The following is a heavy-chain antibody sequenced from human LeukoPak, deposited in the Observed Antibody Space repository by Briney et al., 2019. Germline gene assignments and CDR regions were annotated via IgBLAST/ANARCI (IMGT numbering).Heavy chain of an antibody. V-gene: IGHV1-58*01. Sequence: GASVKVSCKASGFTFTSSAVQWVRQARGQRLEWIGWIVVGSGNTNYAQKFQERVTITRDMSTSTAYMELSSLRSEDTAVYYCAADGTMIVGVPGSYYYYMDVWGKGTTVTVSS. D-gene: IGHD3-22*01. CDR2: IVVGSGNT. CDR1: GFTFTSSA. CDR3: AADGTMIVGVPGSYYYYMDV. J-gene: IGHJ6*03.